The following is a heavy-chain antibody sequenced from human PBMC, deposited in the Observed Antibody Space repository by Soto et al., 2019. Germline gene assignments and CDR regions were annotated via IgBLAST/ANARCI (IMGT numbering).Heavy chain of an antibody. Sequence: QVQLQESGPGLVKPSQTLSLTCTVSGGSISSGGYYWSWIRQHPGKGLEWIGSIYYSGSTYYNPSLTSRVTISVDASKDQVSLMLSSVTAAATAVYYCARGVLHWGQGTLVTVSS. CDR3: ARGVLH. J-gene: IGHJ4*02. V-gene: IGHV4-31*03. D-gene: IGHD3-16*01. CDR2: IYYSGST. CDR1: GGSISSGGYY.